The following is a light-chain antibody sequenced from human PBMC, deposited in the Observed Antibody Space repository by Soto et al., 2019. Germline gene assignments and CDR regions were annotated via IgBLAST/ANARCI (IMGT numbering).Light chain of an antibody. V-gene: IGKV1-16*02. CDR3: QQYTSYPLI. CDR1: QDISDY. Sequence: DIELTQSPPSLPASVGDRVTITCRASQDISDYLAWFQQKPGKAPKSLIYSASRLQDGVPSKFSGSGSGTDFTLTISSLQPEDFAIYFCQQYTSYPLIFGGGTKVE. J-gene: IGKJ4*01. CDR2: SAS.